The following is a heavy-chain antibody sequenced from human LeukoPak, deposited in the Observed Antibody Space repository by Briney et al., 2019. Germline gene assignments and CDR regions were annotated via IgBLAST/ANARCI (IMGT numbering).Heavy chain of an antibody. CDR2: INHSGST. Sequence: PSETLSLTCAVYGGSFSGYYWSWIRQPPGKGLEWIGEINHSGSTNYNPSLKSRVTISVDTSKNQFSLKLSSVTAADTAVYYCAREDCGGDCYSEGDAFDIWGQGTMVTVSS. D-gene: IGHD2-21*02. V-gene: IGHV4-34*01. CDR3: AREDCGGDCYSEGDAFDI. J-gene: IGHJ3*02. CDR1: GGSFSGYY.